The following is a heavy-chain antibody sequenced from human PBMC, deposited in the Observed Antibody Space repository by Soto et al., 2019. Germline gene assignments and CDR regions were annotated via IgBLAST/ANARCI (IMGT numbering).Heavy chain of an antibody. CDR2: INPNSGGA. V-gene: IGHV1-2*02. D-gene: IGHD6-6*01. CDR1: GYTFSTYP. CDR3: ARSLSTIGARPDY. Sequence: GASVKVSCKTSGYTFSTYPISWVRQAPGQGLEWMGWINPNSGGAKYAQKFQGRVTMTRDTSTAYMELSTLRSDDTAVYYCARSLSTIGARPDYWGQGTLVTVSS. J-gene: IGHJ4*02.